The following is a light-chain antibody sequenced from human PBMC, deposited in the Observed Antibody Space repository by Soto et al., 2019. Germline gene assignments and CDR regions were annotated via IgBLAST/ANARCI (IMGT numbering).Light chain of an antibody. CDR3: QQRYSMPLT. CDR2: EAS. V-gene: IGKV1-39*01. J-gene: IGKJ3*01. CDR1: QSISSH. Sequence: DIQMTQSPSSLSASVGDRVTITCRASQSISSHLNWYQQKPGKAPQLLIYEASSLQGGVPSRFSGSGSGTEFTPTISRLQADDFAIYYCQQRYSMPLTFGPGTRVDIK.